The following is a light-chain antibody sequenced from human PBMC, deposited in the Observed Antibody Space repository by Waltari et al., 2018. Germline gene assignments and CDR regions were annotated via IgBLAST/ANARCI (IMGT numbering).Light chain of an antibody. V-gene: IGKV3-11*01. J-gene: IGKJ5*01. Sequence: EIVLTQSPGTLSLSTGERATLSCRASQSVSNLLAWYQQKPGQAPRLLIYDASNRATGIPARFSGSGSGTDFTLTISSLEPEDFAVYYCQQRSSWPPVTFGQGTRLEIK. CDR1: QSVSNL. CDR3: QQRSSWPPVT. CDR2: DAS.